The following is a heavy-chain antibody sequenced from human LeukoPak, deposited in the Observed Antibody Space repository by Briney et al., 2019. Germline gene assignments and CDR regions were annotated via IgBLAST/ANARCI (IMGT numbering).Heavy chain of an antibody. V-gene: IGHV3-21*01. CDR2: ISSSSSYI. D-gene: IGHD6-19*01. J-gene: IGHJ5*02. CDR1: GFTFSSYS. Sequence: PGGSLRLSCAASGFTFSSYSMNWVRQAPGKGLEWVSSISSSSSYIYYADSVKGRFTISRDNAKNSLYLQMNSLRAEDTAVYYCAKDGSSGWYAARFDPWGQGTLVTVSS. CDR3: AKDGSSGWYAARFDP.